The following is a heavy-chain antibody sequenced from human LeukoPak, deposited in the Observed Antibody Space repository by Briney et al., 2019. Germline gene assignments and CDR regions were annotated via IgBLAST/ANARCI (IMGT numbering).Heavy chain of an antibody. J-gene: IGHJ4*02. D-gene: IGHD3-3*01. CDR1: GGSFSGYY. Sequence: DPSETLSLTCAVYGGSFSGYYWSWIRQPPGKGLEWIGEINHSGSTNYNPSLKSRVTISVDTSKNQFSLKLSSVTAADTAVYYCARGAPPAYYDFWSGYRSVTYYFDYWGQGTLVTVSS. V-gene: IGHV4-34*01. CDR2: INHSGST. CDR3: ARGAPPAYYDFWSGYRSVTYYFDY.